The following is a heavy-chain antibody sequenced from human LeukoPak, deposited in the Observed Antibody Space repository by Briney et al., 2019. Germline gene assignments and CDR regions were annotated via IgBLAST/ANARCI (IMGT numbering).Heavy chain of an antibody. D-gene: IGHD6-19*01. CDR2: ISWNSGSI. CDR3: AKDMVDGGSGWTNWFDP. Sequence: GRSLRLSCAASGFTFDDYAMHWVRQAPGKGLEWVSGISWNSGSIGYADSVKGRFTISRDNAKNSLYLQMNSLRAEDTALYYCAKDMVDGGSGWTNWFDPWGQGTLVTVSS. CDR1: GFTFDDYA. J-gene: IGHJ5*02. V-gene: IGHV3-9*01.